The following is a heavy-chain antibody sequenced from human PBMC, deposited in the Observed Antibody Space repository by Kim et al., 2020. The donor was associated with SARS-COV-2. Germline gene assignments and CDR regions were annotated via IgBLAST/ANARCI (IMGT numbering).Heavy chain of an antibody. Sequence: SETLSLTCTVSGGSISSSSYYWGWIRQPPGKGLEWIGSIYYSGSTYYNPSLKSRVTISVDTSKNQFSLKLSSVTAADTAVYYCARQSTAWELLQPYYFDYWGQGTLVTVSS. V-gene: IGHV4-39*01. CDR1: GGSISSSSYY. CDR3: ARQSTAWELLQPYYFDY. CDR2: IYYSGST. D-gene: IGHD1-26*01. J-gene: IGHJ4*02.